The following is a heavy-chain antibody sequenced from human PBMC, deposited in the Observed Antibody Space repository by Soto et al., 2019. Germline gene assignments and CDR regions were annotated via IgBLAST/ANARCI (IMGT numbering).Heavy chain of an antibody. D-gene: IGHD3-22*01. CDR3: ARDSPNYYDSSGQPYFDYGMDV. CDR1: GFTVSSNY. J-gene: IGHJ6*02. CDR2: IYSGGST. Sequence: QPGGSLRLSCAASGFTVSSNYMSWVRQAPGKGLEWVSVIYSGGSTYYADSVKGRFTISRDNSKNTLYLQMNSLRAEDTAVYYCARDSPNYYDSSGQPYFDYGMDVWGQGTTVTVSS. V-gene: IGHV3-53*01.